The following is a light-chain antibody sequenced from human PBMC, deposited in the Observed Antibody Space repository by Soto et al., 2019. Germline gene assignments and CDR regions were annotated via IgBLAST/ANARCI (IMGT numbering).Light chain of an antibody. CDR2: SNN. V-gene: IGLV1-44*01. CDR3: DVWDDSLNGVL. J-gene: IGLJ2*01. Sequence: QSVLAQPPSASATPGQRVTISCSGSPSNIGTNTVNWYQQLPGSAPKLLIFSNNQRPSGVPDRFSGSKSGTSASLAISRLQSEDEADYYCDVWDDSLNGVLFGGGTKLTVL. CDR1: PSNIGTNT.